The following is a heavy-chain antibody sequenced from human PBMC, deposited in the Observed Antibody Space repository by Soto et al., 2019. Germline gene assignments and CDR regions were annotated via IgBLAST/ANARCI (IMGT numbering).Heavy chain of an antibody. D-gene: IGHD5-18*01. Sequence: ETLSLICALYGACFSGYHWSWIRQPPGKGLEWIGEINHSGSTNYNPSLKSRVTISVDTSKNQFSLKPSSVTAADTAVYYCARNSVQLWRKNNWFEPWGQGTLVTVSS. J-gene: IGHJ5*02. CDR2: INHSGST. CDR1: GACFSGYH. V-gene: IGHV4-34*01. CDR3: ARNSVQLWRKNNWFEP.